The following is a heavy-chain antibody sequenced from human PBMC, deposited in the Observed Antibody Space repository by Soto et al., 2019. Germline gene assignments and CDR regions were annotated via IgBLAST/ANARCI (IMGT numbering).Heavy chain of an antibody. CDR2: IYHSGST. D-gene: IGHD3-3*01. CDR1: GGSISSSNW. Sequence: QVQLQESGPGLVKPSGTLSLTCAVSGGSISSSNWWSWVRQPPGEGLEWVGEIYHSGSTNYNPSLKSRFTISVDKSKNQFSLKLSSVTAADTAVYYCARVSKIFGVVDYWGQGTLVTVSS. J-gene: IGHJ4*02. CDR3: ARVSKIFGVVDY. V-gene: IGHV4-4*02.